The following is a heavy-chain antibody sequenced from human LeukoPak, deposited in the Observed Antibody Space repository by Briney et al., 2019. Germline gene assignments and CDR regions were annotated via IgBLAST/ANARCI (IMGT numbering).Heavy chain of an antibody. J-gene: IGHJ3*02. CDR3: ARVSYLSELLGAFDI. CDR1: GFTFSSYS. D-gene: IGHD1-7*01. Sequence: GGSLRLSCAASGFTFSSYSMNWVRQAPGKGLEWVTSISSSSSYIYYADSVKGRFTISRDNAKNSLYLQTNSLRAEDTAVYYCARVSYLSELLGAFDIWGQGTMVTVSS. V-gene: IGHV3-21*01. CDR2: ISSSSSYI.